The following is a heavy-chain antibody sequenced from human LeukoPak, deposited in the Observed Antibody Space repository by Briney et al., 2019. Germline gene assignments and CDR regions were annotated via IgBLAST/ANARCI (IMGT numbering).Heavy chain of an antibody. Sequence: GGSLRLSCAASGFTFSSYAMSWVRQAPGKGLEWVSAISGSGGSTYYADSVKGRFTISRDNSKNTLYLQMNSLRAEDTAVYYCAKGTAYYYDSSGYGAFDIWGQGTMVTVSS. V-gene: IGHV3-23*01. CDR2: ISGSGGST. CDR3: AKGTAYYYDSSGYGAFDI. CDR1: GFTFSSYA. D-gene: IGHD3-22*01. J-gene: IGHJ3*02.